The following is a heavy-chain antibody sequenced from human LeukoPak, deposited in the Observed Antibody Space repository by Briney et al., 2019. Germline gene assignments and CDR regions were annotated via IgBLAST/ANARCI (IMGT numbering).Heavy chain of an antibody. Sequence: PSETLSLTCTVSGGSISSSSYYWGWIRQPPGKGLEWIGSIYYSGSTYYNPSLKSRVTISVDTSKNQFSLKLSSVTAADTAAYYCARGGYSSGWYSWYYMDVWGKGTTVTVSS. V-gene: IGHV4-39*07. D-gene: IGHD6-19*01. CDR3: ARGGYSSGWYSWYYMDV. CDR2: IYYSGST. J-gene: IGHJ6*03. CDR1: GGSISSSSYY.